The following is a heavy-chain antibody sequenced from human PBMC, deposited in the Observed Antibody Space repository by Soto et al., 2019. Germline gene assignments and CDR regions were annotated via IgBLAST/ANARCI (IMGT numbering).Heavy chain of an antibody. D-gene: IGHD3-22*01. CDR2: ISASGGST. J-gene: IGHJ4*02. V-gene: IGHV3-23*01. CDR3: TKKQGLLLLGYFDY. CDR1: GFTMSNYA. Sequence: PGGSLRLSCAASGFTMSNYAMSWVRQAPGKGLEWVSSISASGGSTKHADSVKGRFTIYRDNSKNTLFLQMNSLRAEDTAVYYCTKKQGLLLLGYFDYWGQGTLVTVSS.